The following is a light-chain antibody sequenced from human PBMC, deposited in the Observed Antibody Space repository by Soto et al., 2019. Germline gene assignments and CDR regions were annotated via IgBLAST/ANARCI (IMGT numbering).Light chain of an antibody. CDR3: QQYGSSPGWT. V-gene: IGKV3-20*01. Sequence: EIVSTQSPGTLSLSPGERATLSCRASQSVSSSYLAWYQQKPGQAPRLLIYGASSRATGIPDRFSGSGSGTDCTFTISRLEPEDFAVYYCQQYGSSPGWTFGQGTKVELK. CDR1: QSVSSSY. CDR2: GAS. J-gene: IGKJ1*01.